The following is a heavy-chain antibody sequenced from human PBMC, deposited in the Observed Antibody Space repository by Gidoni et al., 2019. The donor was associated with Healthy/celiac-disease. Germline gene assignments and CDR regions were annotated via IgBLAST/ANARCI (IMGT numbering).Heavy chain of an antibody. Sequence: EVQLVQSGAEVKKPGESLKISCTGSGYSFTSYWIGWVRQMPGKGLEWLGIIYPGDSDTRYSPSFQDQVTISADKSISTAYLQWSSLKASDTAMYYCARQEYYYDSSGYLGWFPLAAFDIWGQGTMVTVSS. V-gene: IGHV5-51*01. CDR3: ARQEYYYDSSGYLGWFPLAAFDI. CDR2: IYPGDSDT. CDR1: GYSFTSYW. J-gene: IGHJ3*02. D-gene: IGHD3-22*01.